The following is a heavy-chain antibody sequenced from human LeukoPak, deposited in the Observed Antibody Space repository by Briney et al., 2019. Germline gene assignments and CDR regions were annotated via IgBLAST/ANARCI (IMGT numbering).Heavy chain of an antibody. CDR2: IYYSGST. D-gene: IGHD4-17*01. CDR3: ARGVRDYGDYYFDY. Sequence: PSETLSLTCTVSGGSISGYYWSWIRQPPGKGLEWIGYIYYSGSTNYNPSLKSRVTISVDTSKNQFSLKLSSVTAADTAVYYCARGVRDYGDYYFDYWGQGTLVTVSS. V-gene: IGHV4-59*01. CDR1: GGSISGYY. J-gene: IGHJ4*02.